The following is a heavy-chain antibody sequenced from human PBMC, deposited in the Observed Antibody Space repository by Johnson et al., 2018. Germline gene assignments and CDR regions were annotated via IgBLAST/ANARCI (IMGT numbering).Heavy chain of an antibody. V-gene: IGHV3-23*01. CDR3: EKQTALSSSWYFAAFDI. J-gene: IGHJ3*02. D-gene: IGHD6-13*01. CDR2: ISGSGGST. CDR1: GFTFSSYA. Sequence: VQLLESGGGLVQPGGSLRLSCAASGFTFSSYAVSWVRQAPGKGLEWVSAISGSGGSTYYADSVKGRFTISRDNSKNTLYLQMNSLKAEDTAVYYCEKQTALSSSWYFAAFDIWGQGTMVTVSS.